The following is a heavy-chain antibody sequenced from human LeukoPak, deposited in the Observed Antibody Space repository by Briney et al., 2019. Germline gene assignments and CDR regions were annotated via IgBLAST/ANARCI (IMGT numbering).Heavy chain of an antibody. CDR3: AKGSGVLNWFDP. CDR1: GFTFSSYA. V-gene: IGHV3-23*01. CDR2: ISGSGGST. Sequence: GGSLRLSCAASGFTFSSYAMSWVRQAPGKGLEWVSAISGSGGSTYYADSVKGRFTISRDNSKNTLYLQMDSLRAEDTAVYYCAKGSGVLNWFDPWGQGTLVTVSS. J-gene: IGHJ5*02.